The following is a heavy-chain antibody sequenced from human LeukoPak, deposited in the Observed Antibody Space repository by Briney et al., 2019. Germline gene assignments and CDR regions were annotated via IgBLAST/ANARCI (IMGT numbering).Heavy chain of an antibody. V-gene: IGHV1-69*04. CDR3: ATPNNIDAFDI. Sequence: SVKVSCKASGGTFSSYAISWVRQAPGQGLEWMGRIIPILGIANYAQKFQGRVTMTRDMSTSTVYMELSGLRSEDTAVYFCATPNNIDAFDIWGQGTMVTVSS. J-gene: IGHJ3*02. D-gene: IGHD1-14*01. CDR1: GGTFSSYA. CDR2: IIPILGIA.